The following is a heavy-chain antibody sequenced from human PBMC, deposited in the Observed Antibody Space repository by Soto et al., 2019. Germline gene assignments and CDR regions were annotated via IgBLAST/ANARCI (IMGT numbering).Heavy chain of an antibody. CDR1: GFTFSSYA. Sequence: GGSLRLSCAASGFTFSSYAMHWVRQAPGKGLEYVSAISSNGGSTYYANSVKGRFTISRDNSKNTLYLQMGGLRAEDMAVYYCARAPDILTPFDYWGQGTLVTVSS. V-gene: IGHV3-64*01. J-gene: IGHJ4*02. CDR2: ISSNGGST. D-gene: IGHD3-9*01. CDR3: ARAPDILTPFDY.